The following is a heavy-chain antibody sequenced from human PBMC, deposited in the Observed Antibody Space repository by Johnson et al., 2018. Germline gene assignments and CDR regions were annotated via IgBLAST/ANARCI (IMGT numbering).Heavy chain of an antibody. J-gene: IGHJ3*02. CDR1: GFTFSSYG. Sequence: QVQLVQSGGGVVQXGRSXRLXCAASGFTFSSYGMHWVRQAPGKGLVWVAVISYDGSNKYYADSVKGRFTISRDNSKNTLYLQMNSLRAEDTAVYYCARDPSPPARYYVSAFDIWGQGTMVTVSS. D-gene: IGHD3-10*02. CDR2: ISYDGSNK. CDR3: ARDPSPPARYYVSAFDI. V-gene: IGHV3-30*03.